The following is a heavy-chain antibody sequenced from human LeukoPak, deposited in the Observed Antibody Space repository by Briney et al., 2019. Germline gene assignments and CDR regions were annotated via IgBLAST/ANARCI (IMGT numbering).Heavy chain of an antibody. V-gene: IGHV4-4*07. CDR2: IYTSRST. Sequence: SETLSLTCTVSGGSISSYYWSWIRQPAGKGLEWIGRIYTSRSTNYNPSLKSRVTMSVDTSKNQFSLKLSSVTAADTAVYYCARDRKHSGYYYGMDVWGQGTTVTVSS. J-gene: IGHJ6*02. CDR3: ARDRKHSGYYYGMDV. CDR1: GGSISSYY. D-gene: IGHD1-26*01.